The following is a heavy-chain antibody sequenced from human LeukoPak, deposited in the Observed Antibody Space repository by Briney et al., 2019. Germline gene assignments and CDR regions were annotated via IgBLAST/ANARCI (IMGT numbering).Heavy chain of an antibody. D-gene: IGHD6-19*01. CDR1: GFTFSSYS. CDR2: ISSSSSYI. J-gene: IGHJ4*02. V-gene: IGHV3-21*01. Sequence: GGSLRLSCAASGFTFSSYSMNWVRQAPGKGLEWVSSISSSSSYIYYADSVKGRFTISRDNAKNSLYLQMNSLRAEDTAVCYCARAMAVAGTESAFDYWGQGTLVTVSS. CDR3: ARAMAVAGTESAFDY.